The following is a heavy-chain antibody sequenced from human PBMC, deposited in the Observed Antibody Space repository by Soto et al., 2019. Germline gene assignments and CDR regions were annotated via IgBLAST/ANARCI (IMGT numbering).Heavy chain of an antibody. Sequence: SATLSLTCSVSGGSISFYNWNWIRQSPEKGLEWIGYIYYSGSTNYNPSLKSRVTISVDTSKNQFSLKLSSVTAADTAVYCCARGVSRYYDFWSGYYTPAAFDIWGQGTMVTVSS. J-gene: IGHJ3*02. D-gene: IGHD3-3*01. CDR3: ARGVSRYYDFWSGYYTPAAFDI. CDR1: GGSISFYN. V-gene: IGHV4-59*01. CDR2: IYYSGST.